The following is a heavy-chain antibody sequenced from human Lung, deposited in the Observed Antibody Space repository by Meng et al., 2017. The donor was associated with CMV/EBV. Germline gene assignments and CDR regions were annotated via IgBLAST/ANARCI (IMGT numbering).Heavy chain of an antibody. D-gene: IGHD6-19*01. CDR2: IYHSGST. J-gene: IGHJ4*02. V-gene: IGHV4-4*02. CDR1: GGSISSSNW. CDR3: ASFPPPGKQWLVTDY. Sequence: VQLQQWGAGCLNPSETLSPTCAVSGGSISSSNWWSWVRQPPGKGLEWIGEIYHSGSTNYNPSLKSRVTISVDKSKNQFSLKLSSVTAADTAVYYCASFPPPGKQWLVTDYWGQGTLVTVSS.